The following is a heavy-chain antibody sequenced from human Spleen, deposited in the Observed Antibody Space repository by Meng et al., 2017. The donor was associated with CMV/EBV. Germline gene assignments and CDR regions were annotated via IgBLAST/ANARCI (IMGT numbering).Heavy chain of an antibody. J-gene: IGHJ4*02. V-gene: IGHV3-21*01. CDR3: ARERAKVVGATGGDY. CDR2: ISSSSSYI. D-gene: IGHD1-26*01. CDR1: GFTFSSYS. Sequence: ETLSLTCAASGFTFSSYSMNWVRQAPGKGLEWVSSISSSSSYIYYADSVKGRFTISRDNAKNSLYLQMNSLRAEDTAVYYCARERAKVVGATGGDYWGQGTLVTVSS.